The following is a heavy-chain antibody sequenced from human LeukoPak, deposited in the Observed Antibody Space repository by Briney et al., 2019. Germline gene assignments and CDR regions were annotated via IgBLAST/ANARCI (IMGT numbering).Heavy chain of an antibody. D-gene: IGHD3-22*01. Sequence: PGGSLRLSRAASAFTFSTYAMSWVRRAAEKGLEWVSAISGSGGSTYYADSVKGRFTISRDNSKNTLYLQMDSLRADDTAVYYCANIWDDSGYYRSLVYWCEGTLVTVSS. CDR2: ISGSGGST. CDR3: ANIWDDSGYYRSLVY. J-gene: IGHJ4*02. V-gene: IGHV3-23*01. CDR1: AFTFSTYA.